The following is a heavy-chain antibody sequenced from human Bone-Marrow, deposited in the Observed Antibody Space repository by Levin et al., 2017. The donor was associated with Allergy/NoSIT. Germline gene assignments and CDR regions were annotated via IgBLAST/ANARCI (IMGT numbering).Heavy chain of an antibody. CDR3: ARGWWSSFDI. CDR1: GFTFSSSW. V-gene: IGHV3-74*01. Sequence: GGSLRLSCAASGFTFSSSWMHWVRQAPGKGLVWVSRINGDGGTTTYADSVKGRFTISRDNAKNTLYLQMNSLRAEDTAVYYCARGWWSSFDIWGQGTMVTVSS. J-gene: IGHJ3*02. CDR2: INGDGGTT. D-gene: IGHD3-16*01.